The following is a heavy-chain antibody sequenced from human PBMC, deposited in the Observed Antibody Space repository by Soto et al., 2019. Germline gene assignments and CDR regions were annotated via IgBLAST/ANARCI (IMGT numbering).Heavy chain of an antibody. CDR3: ARDETFYDTIFDDY. Sequence: QVQLVESGGGVVQPGRSLRLSCAASGFTFSSYAMHWVRQAPGKGLEWVAVISYDGSNKYYADSVKGRFTISRDNSNDTLYLQMNSLRAEDTAVYYCARDETFYDTIFDDYWGQGTLVTVSS. V-gene: IGHV3-30-3*01. J-gene: IGHJ4*02. D-gene: IGHD3-3*01. CDR1: GFTFSSYA. CDR2: ISYDGSNK.